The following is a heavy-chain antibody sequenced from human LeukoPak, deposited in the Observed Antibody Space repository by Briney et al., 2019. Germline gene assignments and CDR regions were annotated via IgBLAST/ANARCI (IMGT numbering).Heavy chain of an antibody. V-gene: IGHV3-23*01. J-gene: IGHJ6*02. Sequence: GGSLRLSCAASGFTFSSYAMSWVRQAPGKGLEWVSAISGSGGSTYYADSVKGRFTISRDNSKNTLYLQMNSLRAEDTAVYYCARDRVAAAGPTTRPYYYYYGMDVWGQGTTVTVS. D-gene: IGHD6-13*01. CDR1: GFTFSSYA. CDR3: ARDRVAAAGPTTRPYYYYYGMDV. CDR2: ISGSGGST.